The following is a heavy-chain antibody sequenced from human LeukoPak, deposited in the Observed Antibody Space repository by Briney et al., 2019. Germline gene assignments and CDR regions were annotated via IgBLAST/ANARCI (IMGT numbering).Heavy chain of an antibody. CDR1: GYSFTSYW. D-gene: IGHD3-3*01. CDR2: IYPGDSDT. CDR3: ARLLGPRFLEWPLDY. J-gene: IGHJ4*02. V-gene: IGHV5-51*01. Sequence: GESLKISCKGSGYSFTSYWIGWVRQMPGKGLEWMGVIYPGDSDTRYSPSFQGQVTISAGKSISTAYLQWSSLKASDTAMYYCARLLGPRFLEWPLDYWGQGTLVTVSS.